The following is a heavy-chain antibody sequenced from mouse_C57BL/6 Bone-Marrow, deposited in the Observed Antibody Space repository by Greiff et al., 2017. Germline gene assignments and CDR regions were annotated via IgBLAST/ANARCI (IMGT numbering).Heavy chain of an antibody. Sequence: EVKLMESGGGLVKPGGSLKLSCAASGFTFSDYGMHWVRQAPEKGLEWVAYISSGSSTIYYADTVKGRFTLSRDNAKNTLFLQMTSLRSEDTAMYYCASAYAMDYWGQGTSVTVSS. CDR3: ASAYAMDY. J-gene: IGHJ4*01. CDR1: GFTFSDYG. V-gene: IGHV5-17*01. CDR2: ISSGSSTI.